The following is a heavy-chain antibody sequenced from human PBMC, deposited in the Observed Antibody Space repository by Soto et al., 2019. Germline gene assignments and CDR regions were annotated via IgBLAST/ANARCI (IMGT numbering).Heavy chain of an antibody. CDR1: GYTFSSYG. Sequence: QVQLVQSGAEVKKPGASVKVSCKASGYTFSSYGVSWVRQAPGQGLEWMGWISGYNGNPKYEQKFQGRVAMTTDTSTSTAYMELRSLTSDYSAVYFCARVALVRGILIATRGFNYWGQGTRVTFFS. V-gene: IGHV1-18*01. J-gene: IGHJ4*02. D-gene: IGHD3-10*01. CDR2: ISGYNGNP. CDR3: ARVALVRGILIATRGFNY.